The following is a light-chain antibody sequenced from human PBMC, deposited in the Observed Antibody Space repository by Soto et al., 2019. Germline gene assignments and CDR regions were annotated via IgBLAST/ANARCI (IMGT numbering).Light chain of an antibody. CDR3: QQYNNWPPWT. CDR1: QSVCSN. J-gene: IGKJ1*01. Sequence: IVMTQSTATLSVSPGERATLYCRASQSVCSNLAWYQQKPGQAPRLLIYGASTRATGIPARVSGSGSGTEFTLTISSLQSEDFAGYYCQQYNNWPPWTFGQGTKVEIK. CDR2: GAS. V-gene: IGKV3-15*01.